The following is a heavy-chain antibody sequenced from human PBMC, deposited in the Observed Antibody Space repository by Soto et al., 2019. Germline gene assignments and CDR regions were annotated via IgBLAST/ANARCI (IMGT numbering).Heavy chain of an antibody. CDR2: IIPIFGTA. V-gene: IGHV1-69*01. CDR3: ARARYCSSTSCYGGVGYYYYGMDV. J-gene: IGHJ6*02. D-gene: IGHD2-2*01. CDR1: GGTFSSYA. Sequence: QVQLVQSGAEVKKPGSSVKVSCKASGGTFSSYAISWVRQAPGQGLEWMGGIIPIFGTANYAQKFQGRVTITAEESTSTAYMELSSLRSEDTAVYYCARARYCSSTSCYGGVGYYYYGMDVWGQGTTVTVSS.